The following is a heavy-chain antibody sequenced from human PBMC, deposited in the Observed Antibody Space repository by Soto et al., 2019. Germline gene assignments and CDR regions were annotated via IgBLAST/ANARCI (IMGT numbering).Heavy chain of an antibody. CDR1: GYTFTSSA. D-gene: IGHD1-26*01. J-gene: IGHJ4*02. V-gene: IGHV1-3*01. CDR2: INAGNGNT. Sequence: QVQLVQSGAEVKKPGASVKVSCKASGYTFTSSAMHWVRQAPGQRLEWMGWINAGNGNTKYSQKFQGRVTITRDTSASTAYMVLRSLRSEDKAVYYCARAQGGYSGSYRFDYWGQGTLVKVSS. CDR3: ARAQGGYSGSYRFDY.